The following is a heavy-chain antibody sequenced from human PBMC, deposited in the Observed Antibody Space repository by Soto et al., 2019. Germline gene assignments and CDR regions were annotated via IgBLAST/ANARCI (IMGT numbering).Heavy chain of an antibody. J-gene: IGHJ5*02. CDR3: ARERRRAAAGFNWFDP. Sequence: GASVKVSCKASGYTFTSYYMHWVRQAPGQGLEWMGIINPSGGSTSYAQKFQGRVTMTRDTSTSTVYMELSSLRSEDTAVYYCARERRRAAAGFNWFDPWGQGTLVTSPQ. V-gene: IGHV1-46*01. CDR2: INPSGGST. CDR1: GYTFTSYY. D-gene: IGHD6-13*01.